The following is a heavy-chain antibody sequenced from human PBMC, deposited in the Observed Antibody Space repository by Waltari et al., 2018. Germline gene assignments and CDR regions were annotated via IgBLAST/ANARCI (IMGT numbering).Heavy chain of an antibody. Sequence: EVQLVESGGGLVQPGGSLRLSCAASGFTFGRYNMNWVRQAPGKGLEWLSYISSFGTTDYADSVKGRFTISRDNADNSLSLQMNSLRAEDTAVYYCARAKTGDYYYYYMDVWGKGTTVTISS. J-gene: IGHJ6*03. CDR1: GFTFGRYN. CDR3: ARAKTGDYYYYYMDV. CDR2: ISSFGTT. V-gene: IGHV3-48*04. D-gene: IGHD3-10*01.